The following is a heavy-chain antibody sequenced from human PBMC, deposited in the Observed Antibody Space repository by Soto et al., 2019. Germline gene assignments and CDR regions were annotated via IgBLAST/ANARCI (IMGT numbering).Heavy chain of an antibody. CDR3: ARALLSPNGDY. CDR1: GFTFSSYS. D-gene: IGHD3-3*02. V-gene: IGHV3-21*01. CDR2: ISSSSSYI. Sequence: VGSLRLSCAASGFTFSSYSMNWVRQAPGKGLEWVSSISSSSSYIYYADSVKGRFTISRDNAKNSLYLQMNSLRAEDTAVYYCARALLSPNGDYWGRGTLVTVSS. J-gene: IGHJ4*02.